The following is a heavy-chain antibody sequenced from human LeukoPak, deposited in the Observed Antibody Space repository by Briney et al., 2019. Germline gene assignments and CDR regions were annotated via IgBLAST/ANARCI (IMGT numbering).Heavy chain of an antibody. CDR1: GFTFSSCA. V-gene: IGHV3-23*01. CDR2: ISGSGAST. D-gene: IGHD2-15*01. CDR3: ARDIVVVVAAHFDY. J-gene: IGHJ4*02. Sequence: GGSLRLSCVASGFTFSSCAMSWVRQAPGKGLEWVSPISGSGASTHYADSVKGRFTISRDNSKNTLYLQMNSLRAEDTAVYYCARDIVVVVAAHFDYWGQGTLVSVSS.